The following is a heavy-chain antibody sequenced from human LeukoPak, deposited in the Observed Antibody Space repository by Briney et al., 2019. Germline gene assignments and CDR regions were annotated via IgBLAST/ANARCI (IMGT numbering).Heavy chain of an antibody. Sequence: SETLSLTCAVYGGSFSGYYWSCILQPPGKGLEWIGEINHSGSTNYNPSLKSRVTISVDTSKNQFSLKLSSVTAADTAVYYCAREDTYYYGSGSYSHWGQGTLVTVSS. V-gene: IGHV4-34*01. D-gene: IGHD3-10*01. J-gene: IGHJ4*02. CDR2: INHSGST. CDR3: AREDTYYYGSGSYSH. CDR1: GGSFSGYY.